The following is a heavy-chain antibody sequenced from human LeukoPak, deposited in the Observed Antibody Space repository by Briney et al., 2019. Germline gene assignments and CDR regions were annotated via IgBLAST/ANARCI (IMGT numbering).Heavy chain of an antibody. CDR3: ARYRNTGSWTGYWFDT. CDR1: RGSISSSSYY. Sequence: SETLSLTCTVSRGSISSSSYYWGWIRQPPGKGLEWIGSIYYSGSTYYNPSLKSRVSISVDSSKNQFSLGLNSVTAADTAVYYCARYRNTGSWTGYWFDTWGQGVLVTVSS. CDR2: IYYSGST. V-gene: IGHV4-39*07. D-gene: IGHD6-13*01. J-gene: IGHJ5*02.